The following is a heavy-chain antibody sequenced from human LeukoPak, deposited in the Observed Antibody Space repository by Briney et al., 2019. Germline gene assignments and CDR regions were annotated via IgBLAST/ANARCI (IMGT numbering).Heavy chain of an antibody. V-gene: IGHV1-3*01. CDR2: INAGNGNT. J-gene: IGHJ4*02. Sequence: ASVKVSCKASGYTFTSYAMHWVRRAPGQRLEWMGWINAGNGNTKYSQKFQGRVTITRDTSAGTAYMELSSLRSEDTAVYYCARAPGGGVGATIFDYWGQGTLVTVSS. CDR3: ARAPGGGVGATIFDY. D-gene: IGHD1-26*01. CDR1: GYTFTSYA.